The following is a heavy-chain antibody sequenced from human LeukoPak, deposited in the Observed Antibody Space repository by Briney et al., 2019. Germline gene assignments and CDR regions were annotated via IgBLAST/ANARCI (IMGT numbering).Heavy chain of an antibody. CDR3: AREYYYDSSGYSLFDY. D-gene: IGHD3-22*01. J-gene: IGHJ4*02. CDR1: GFTFSSYW. CDR2: INSDGSST. V-gene: IGHV3-74*01. Sequence: GGSLRLSCAASGFTFSSYWMHWVRQAPGKGLVWVSRINSDGSSTSYADSVKGRFTISRDNAKNTLYLQMNSLRAEDTAVYYCAREYYYDSSGYSLFDYWGQGTLVTVSS.